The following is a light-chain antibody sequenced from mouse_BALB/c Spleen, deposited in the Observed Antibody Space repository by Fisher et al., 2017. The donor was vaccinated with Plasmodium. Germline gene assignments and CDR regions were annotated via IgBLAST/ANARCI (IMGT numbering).Light chain of an antibody. V-gene: IGKV1-110*01. CDR2: KVS. CDR1: QSLVHSYGDTY. CDR3: WQGTHLWT. J-gene: IGKJ1*01. Sequence: DIVLTQTTLSLPVSLGDQASFSCRSSQSLVHSYGDTYLHWYLQKPGQSPKLLIYKVSNRFSGVPDRFSGSGSGTDFTLKISRVEAEDLGVYYCWQGTHLWTFGGGTKLEIK.